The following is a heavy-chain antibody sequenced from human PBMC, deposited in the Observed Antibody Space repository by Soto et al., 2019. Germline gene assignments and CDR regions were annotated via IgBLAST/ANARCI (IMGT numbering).Heavy chain of an antibody. CDR2: IFSSGST. CDR3: ARNRRKTGTTVFDY. V-gene: IGHV4-4*07. Sequence: SYTLSPPCTVSCVSINTFYWNWRRQHAGQGLVWIGRIFSSGSTSFNPSLESRVAMSVDTSKNHFSLKLSSVTAADTAVYYCARNRRKTGTTVFDYWGQGTLVTVS. D-gene: IGHD1-1*01. J-gene: IGHJ4*02. CDR1: CVSINTFY.